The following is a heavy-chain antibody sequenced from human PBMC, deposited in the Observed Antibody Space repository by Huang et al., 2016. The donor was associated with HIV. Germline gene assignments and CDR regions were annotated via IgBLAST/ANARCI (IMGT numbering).Heavy chain of an antibody. CDR2: LYFSGST. CDR3: AQQAYCSSTACYRFDS. J-gene: IGHJ4*02. V-gene: IGHV4-39*01. CDR1: GGSISRDYYY. Sequence: QLQLQETGPGLVKPLETLTLTCTVSGGSISRDYYYLGWIRRPPGKGLEWVGSLYFSGSTYYNPSFKSRVTMSVDSSKNQVSLKLNSVTAADTAVYFCAQQAYCSSTACYRFDSWGQGMLVTVSS. D-gene: IGHD2-2*01.